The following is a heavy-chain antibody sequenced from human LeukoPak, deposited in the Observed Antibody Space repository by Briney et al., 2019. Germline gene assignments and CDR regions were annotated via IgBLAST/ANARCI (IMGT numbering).Heavy chain of an antibody. CDR1: QFTFNLHA. Sequence: GGSLRLSCAASQFTFNLHAMNWVRQAPGKGLDWVAVMSFDGSHIYYADSVKGRFTISRDNSNNTLFLQMNSLNADDTAVYYCARGGTYYYQYYYMDVWGKGTTVTVS. V-gene: IGHV3-30*01. CDR2: MSFDGSHI. J-gene: IGHJ6*03. CDR3: ARGGTYYYQYYYMDV. D-gene: IGHD3-16*01.